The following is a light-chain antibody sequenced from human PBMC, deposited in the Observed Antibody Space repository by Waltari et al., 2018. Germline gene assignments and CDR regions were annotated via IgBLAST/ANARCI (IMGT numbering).Light chain of an antibody. CDR2: EAS. V-gene: IGKV3-15*01. J-gene: IGKJ3*01. Sequence: EIVMTQSPATLSVSPGARVTLSCGASQGIRNNLAWYQQEPGQAPRLLIYEASIRATGIPARFSGSGSGTEFTLTISSLQSEDFVVYYCQQYNNWPFTFGPGTKVDIK. CDR1: QGIRNN. CDR3: QQYNNWPFT.